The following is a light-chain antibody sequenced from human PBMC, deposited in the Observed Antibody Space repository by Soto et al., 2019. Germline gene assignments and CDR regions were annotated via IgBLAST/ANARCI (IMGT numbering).Light chain of an antibody. J-gene: IGKJ4*01. V-gene: IGKV3-20*01. Sequence: EIVLTQSPGTLSLSPGERATLSCRASQSVSSSYLAWYQQKPGQPPRLLIFGASSRATGIPDRFTGSGSGIYFTLTITRLEHEDFVVYYCQYYRTSFGGGTKVEIK. CDR2: GAS. CDR1: QSVSSSY. CDR3: QYYRTS.